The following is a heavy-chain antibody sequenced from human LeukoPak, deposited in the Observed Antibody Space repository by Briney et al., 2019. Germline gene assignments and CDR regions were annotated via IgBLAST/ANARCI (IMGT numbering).Heavy chain of an antibody. CDR2: IWYDGSNK. J-gene: IGHJ6*02. D-gene: IGHD3-10*01. Sequence: GGSLRLSCAPSGFTFSSYGMHWVRQAPGKGLEWVAVIWYDGSNKYYADSVKGRFTVSRDNSKNTLYLQMNSLRAEDTAVYYCARYKGGSGSYYNGGYYYGMDVWGQGTTVTVSS. CDR3: ARYKGGSGSYYNGGYYYGMDV. V-gene: IGHV3-33*01. CDR1: GFTFSSYG.